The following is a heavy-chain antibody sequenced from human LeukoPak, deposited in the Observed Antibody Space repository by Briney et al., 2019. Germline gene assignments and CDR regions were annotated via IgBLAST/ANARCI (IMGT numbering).Heavy chain of an antibody. CDR3: ARVPPYYYYMDV. J-gene: IGHJ6*03. CDR2: ISGSGSST. V-gene: IGHV3-23*01. CDR1: GFTFSNYA. Sequence: GGSLRLSCAASGFTFSNYAMSWVRQAPGKGLEWVSTISGSGSSTYSADSVKGRFTISRDNSKNTLYLQMNSLRAEDTAVYYCARVPPYYYYMDVWGKGTTVTVSS.